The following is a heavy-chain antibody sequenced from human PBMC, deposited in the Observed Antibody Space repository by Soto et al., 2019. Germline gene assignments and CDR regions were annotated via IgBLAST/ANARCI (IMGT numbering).Heavy chain of an antibody. CDR1: GFTFTSSA. V-gene: IGHV1-58*01. J-gene: IGHJ4*02. CDR2: IVVGSGNT. Sequence: SVKVSCKASGFTFTSSAVQWVRQARGQRLEWIGWIVVGSGNTNYAQKFQERATITRDMSTSTAYMELSSLRSEDTAVYYCAATTVTTDLSLDYWGQGTLVTVSS. D-gene: IGHD4-4*01. CDR3: AATTVTTDLSLDY.